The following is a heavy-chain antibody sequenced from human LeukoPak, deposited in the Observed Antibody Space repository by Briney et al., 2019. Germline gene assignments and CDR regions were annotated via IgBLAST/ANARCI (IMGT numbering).Heavy chain of an antibody. CDR2: IYSDNT. Sequence: GGSLRLSCTVSGFTFSSNSMSWVRQAPGKGLEWVSFIYSDNTHYSYSVKGRCTISTDNAKNTLYLQMNSLRAEDTAVYYCASRAGAYSHPYDYWGQGTRVTVSS. CDR1: GFTFSSNS. J-gene: IGHJ4*02. V-gene: IGHV3-53*01. CDR3: ASRAGAYSHPYDY. D-gene: IGHD4/OR15-4a*01.